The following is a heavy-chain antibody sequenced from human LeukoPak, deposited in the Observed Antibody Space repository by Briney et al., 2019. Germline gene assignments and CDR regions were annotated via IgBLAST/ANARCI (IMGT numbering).Heavy chain of an antibody. V-gene: IGHV1-8*02. CDR2: MNPNSGNT. D-gene: IGHD6-13*01. Sequence: ASVKVSCKASGYTFTDYPMNWVRQATGQGLEWMGWMNPNSGNTGYAQKFQGRVTMTRNTSISTAYMELSSLRSEDTAVYYCARTYSSSQVDFDYWGQGTLVTVSS. J-gene: IGHJ4*02. CDR3: ARTYSSSQVDFDY. CDR1: GYTFTDYP.